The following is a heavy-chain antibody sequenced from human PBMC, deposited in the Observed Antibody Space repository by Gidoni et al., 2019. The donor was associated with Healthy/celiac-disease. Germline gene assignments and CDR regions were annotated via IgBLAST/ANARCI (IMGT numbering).Heavy chain of an antibody. Sequence: QVQLQESGPGLVKPSETLSLTCTVSGGSVSSGSYYWSWIRQPPGKGLEWIGYIYYSGSTNYNPSLKSRVTISVDTSKNQFSLKLSSVTAADTAVYYCARVYSYDHLGGFDYWGQGTLVTVSS. CDR1: GGSVSSGSYY. J-gene: IGHJ4*02. CDR2: IYYSGST. V-gene: IGHV4-61*01. CDR3: ARVYSYDHLGGFDY. D-gene: IGHD5-18*01.